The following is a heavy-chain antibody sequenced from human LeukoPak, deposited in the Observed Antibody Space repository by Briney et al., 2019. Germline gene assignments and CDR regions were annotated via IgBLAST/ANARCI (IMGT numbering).Heavy chain of an antibody. Sequence: PGGSLRLSCAASGFTVSSNYMSWVRQAPGKGLEWVSVIYSGGSTYYADSVKGRFTISRDNSKNTLYLQMNSLRAEDTAVYYCARERTGIAVAGHMDVWGKGTTVTVSS. CDR3: ARERTGIAVAGHMDV. CDR2: IYSGGST. V-gene: IGHV3-53*01. J-gene: IGHJ6*03. D-gene: IGHD6-19*01. CDR1: GFTVSSNY.